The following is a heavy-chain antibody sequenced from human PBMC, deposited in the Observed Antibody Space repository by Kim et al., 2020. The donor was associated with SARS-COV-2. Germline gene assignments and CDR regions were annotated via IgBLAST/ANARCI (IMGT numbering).Heavy chain of an antibody. D-gene: IGHD2-21*02. CDR2: IYYSGST. V-gene: IGHV4-59*13. J-gene: IGHJ6*02. CDR3: ARDLWSWGGGDANYYYYGMDV. CDR1: GGSISSYY. Sequence: SETLSLTCTVSGGSISSYYWSWIRQPPGKGLEWIGYIYYSGSTNYNPSLKSRVTISVDTSKNQFSLKLSSVTAADTAVYYCARDLWSWGGGDANYYYYGMDVWGQGTTVTVSS.